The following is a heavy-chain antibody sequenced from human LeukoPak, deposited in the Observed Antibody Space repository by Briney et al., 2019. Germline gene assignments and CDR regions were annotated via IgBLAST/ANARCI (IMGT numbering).Heavy chain of an antibody. CDR3: ASRAAFCGDDCFRFDY. Sequence: SVTLSLTCTVSGGSISGYYWSWIRQPPGKGLEWIGYIHYSGSTRYNPSLENRVTISVDTSKNQFSLNLTSVTAADTAVYYCASRAAFCGDDCFRFDYWGQGTLVTVSS. J-gene: IGHJ4*02. CDR1: GGSISGYY. D-gene: IGHD2-21*02. CDR2: IHYSGST. V-gene: IGHV4-59*01.